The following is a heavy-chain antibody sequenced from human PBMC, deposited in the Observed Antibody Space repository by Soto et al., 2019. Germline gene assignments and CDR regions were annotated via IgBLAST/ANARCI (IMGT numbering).Heavy chain of an antibody. D-gene: IGHD4-17*01. CDR2: IYWDDDK. CDR1: GFSLSTSGVG. CDR3: AHLPAPADGDYESTYSDY. V-gene: IGHV2-5*02. Sequence: QITLKESGPTLVKPTQTLTLTCTFSGFSLSTSGVGVGWIRQPPGKALEWLARIYWDDDKRYSPSLKRRLPIPKDTPNHPVVLTMPLMGPVATATYYRAHLPAPADGDYESTYSDYGGQGTLVTVSS. J-gene: IGHJ4*02.